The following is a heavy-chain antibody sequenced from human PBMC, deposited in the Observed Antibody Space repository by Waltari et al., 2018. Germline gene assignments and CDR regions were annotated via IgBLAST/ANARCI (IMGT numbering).Heavy chain of an antibody. J-gene: IGHJ4*02. CDR1: GFTFDDYT. CDR3: ATDRYFYAFWRGLDY. CDR2: SSWDGGST. D-gene: IGHD3-3*01. Sequence: EVQLVESGGVVVQPGGSLRLSCAASGFTFDDYTMHWVRKAPVTGLECVSLSSWDGGSTDDAASVKSRFTISSDNSQPSLHLQTSSLRARDTALYYCATDRYFYAFWRGLDYWRQGTLVTVSS. V-gene: IGHV3-43*01.